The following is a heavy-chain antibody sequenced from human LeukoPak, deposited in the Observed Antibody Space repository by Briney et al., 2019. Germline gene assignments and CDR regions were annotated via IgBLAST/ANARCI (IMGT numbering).Heavy chain of an antibody. D-gene: IGHD2-8*01. V-gene: IGHV1-18*01. CDR1: GYSYNFYG. CDR2: ISANHGQT. Sequence: ASVTVSCKTSGYSYNFYGITWVRQVPGQGREWMGWISANHGQTEYVPKLQDRLSMTTDTYTNTAYMELRSLRSDDTAVYYCAGSLGYCTSNFCYLKYWGQGTLVTVSS. CDR3: AGSLGYCTSNFCYLKY. J-gene: IGHJ4*02.